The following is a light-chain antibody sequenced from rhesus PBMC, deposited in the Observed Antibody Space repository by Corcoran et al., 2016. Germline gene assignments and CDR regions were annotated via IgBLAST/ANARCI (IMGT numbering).Light chain of an antibody. CDR2: GAS. J-gene: IGKJ2*01. CDR1: QSDSSY. CDR3: YQHSSWYS. Sequence: QVILTQSPATLSLSPGERATLSCRARQSDSSYVAWYQQKPGQAPRLLIYGASSRATGLPTRFSGRGSGTDFTLPISSLEPEDVGVYPCYQHSSWYSFGQGTKVEIK. V-gene: IGKV3-10*01.